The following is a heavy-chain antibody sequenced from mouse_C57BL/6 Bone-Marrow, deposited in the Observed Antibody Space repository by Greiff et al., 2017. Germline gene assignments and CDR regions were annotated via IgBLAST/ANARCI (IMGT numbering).Heavy chain of an antibody. CDR1: GYIFTEYT. J-gene: IGHJ2*01. CDR2: FYPGSGSI. Sequence: QVQLQQSGAELVKPGASVKLSCKASGYIFTEYTIHWVKQRSGQGLEWIGWFYPGSGSINYNERFKDKATLTADKSSNTVYMELSRLTSEESAVYFWARHERYYDYEGYFDYWGQGTTLTVSS. V-gene: IGHV1-62-2*01. CDR3: ARHERYYDYEGYFDY. D-gene: IGHD2-4*01.